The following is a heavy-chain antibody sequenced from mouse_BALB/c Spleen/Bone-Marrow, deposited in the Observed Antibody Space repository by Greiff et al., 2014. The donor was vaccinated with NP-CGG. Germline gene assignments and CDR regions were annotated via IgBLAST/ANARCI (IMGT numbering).Heavy chain of an antibody. CDR3: ARGLWYY. CDR1: GYTFTDYS. V-gene: IGHV1-18*01. D-gene: IGHD1-1*02. CDR2: INPNNGGT. Sequence: EVQLQQSGPELVMPGASVKISCTTSGYTFTDYSIYWVKQRHGQSLEWIGRINPNNGGTNYNQKFKDKATLTLDKSSNTACMELRSLASEDSAVYYGARGLWYYWGQGTTLTVSS. J-gene: IGHJ2*01.